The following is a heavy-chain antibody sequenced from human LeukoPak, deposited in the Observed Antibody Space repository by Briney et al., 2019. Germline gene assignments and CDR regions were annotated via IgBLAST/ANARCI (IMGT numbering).Heavy chain of an antibody. CDR1: GFTFSSYA. J-gene: IGHJ4*02. Sequence: GGSLRLSCAASGFTFSSYAMSWVRQAPGKGLEWVSAISGSGGSTYYADSVKGRFTISRDNAKNSLYLQMNSLRAEDTAVYYCARRGDSGYDKNYFDYWGQGTLVTVSS. D-gene: IGHD5-12*01. V-gene: IGHV3-23*01. CDR2: ISGSGGST. CDR3: ARRGDSGYDKNYFDY.